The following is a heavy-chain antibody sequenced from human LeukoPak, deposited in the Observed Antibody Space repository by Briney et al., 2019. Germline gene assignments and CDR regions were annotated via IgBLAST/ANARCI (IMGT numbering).Heavy chain of an antibody. CDR1: GGSISSYY. V-gene: IGHV4-59*08. D-gene: IGHD2-15*01. CDR2: IYYSGST. Sequence: SETLSLTCTVSGGSISSYYWSWIRQPPGKGLEWIGYIYYSGSTNYNPSLKSRVTISVDTSKNQFSLRLSSVTAADTAIYYCANAYCLGGSCYVDYYYNVAVWGRGTAVIISS. J-gene: IGHJ6*04. CDR3: ANAYCLGGSCYVDYYYNVAV.